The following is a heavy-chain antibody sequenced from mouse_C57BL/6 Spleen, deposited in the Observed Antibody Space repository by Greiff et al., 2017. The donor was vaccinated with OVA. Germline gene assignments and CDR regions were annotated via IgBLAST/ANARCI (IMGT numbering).Heavy chain of an antibody. Sequence: EVQRVESGPVLVKPGASVKMSCKASGYTFTDYYMNWVKQSHGKSLEWIGVINPYNGGTSYNQKFKGKATLTVDKSSSTAYMELNSLTSEDSAVYYCAPYGSSSTPAWFAYWGQGTLVTVSA. CDR1: GYTFTDYY. J-gene: IGHJ3*01. D-gene: IGHD1-1*01. CDR2: INPYNGGT. V-gene: IGHV1-19*01. CDR3: APYGSSSTPAWFAY.